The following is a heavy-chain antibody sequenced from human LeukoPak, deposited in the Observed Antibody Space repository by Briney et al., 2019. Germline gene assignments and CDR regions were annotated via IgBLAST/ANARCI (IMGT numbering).Heavy chain of an antibody. J-gene: IGHJ5*02. Sequence: SETLSLTCTVSGGSISSYYWSWIRQPPGKGLEWIGYIYDSGSTNYNPSLKSRVTISVDTSKNQFSLKLSSVTAADTAVYYCARAFIRNLNWFDPWGQGTQVTVSS. V-gene: IGHV4-59*01. D-gene: IGHD2-21*01. CDR2: IYDSGST. CDR1: GGSISSYY. CDR3: ARAFIRNLNWFDP.